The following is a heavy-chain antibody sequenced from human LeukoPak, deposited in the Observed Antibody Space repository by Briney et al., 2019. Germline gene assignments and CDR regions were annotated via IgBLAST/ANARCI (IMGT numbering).Heavy chain of an antibody. V-gene: IGHV4-59*08. CDR3: AKSNGYGLIDY. CDR2: IYYSGST. D-gene: IGHD5-12*01. Sequence: SETLSLTCTVSGGSINSYYWSWIRQPPGKGLEWIGYIYYSGSTNYNPSLKSRVTISVDTSKNQFSLKLSSVTAADTAMYYCAKSNGYGLIDYWGQGTLVTVSS. J-gene: IGHJ4*02. CDR1: GGSINSYY.